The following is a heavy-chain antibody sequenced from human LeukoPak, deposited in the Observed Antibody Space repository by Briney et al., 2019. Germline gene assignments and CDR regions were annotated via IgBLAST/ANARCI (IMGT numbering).Heavy chain of an antibody. Sequence: GGSLRLSCAAPGLTFSSYAMSLVRQAPGKGLEWVSAISGSGGSTYYADSVKGRFTISRDNSKNTLYLQMNSLRAEDTAVYYCAKSADYDSSGYYSDFDYWGQGTLVTVSS. D-gene: IGHD3-22*01. CDR2: ISGSGGST. CDR1: GLTFSSYA. J-gene: IGHJ4*02. V-gene: IGHV3-23*01. CDR3: AKSADYDSSGYYSDFDY.